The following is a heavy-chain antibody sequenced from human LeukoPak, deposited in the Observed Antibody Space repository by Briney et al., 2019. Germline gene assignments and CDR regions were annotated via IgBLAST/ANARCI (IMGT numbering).Heavy chain of an antibody. J-gene: IGHJ2*01. V-gene: IGHV4-4*07. CDR2: IYTSGST. Sequence: PSETLSLTCTVSGGSISSYYWSWIRQPAGKGLEWIGRIYTSGSTNYNPSLMSRVTMSVDTSKNQFSLKLRSVTAADTAVYYCARGPSYGYDYYFDLWGRGTLVTVSS. CDR3: ARGPSYGYDYYFDL. CDR1: GGSISSYY. D-gene: IGHD5-12*01.